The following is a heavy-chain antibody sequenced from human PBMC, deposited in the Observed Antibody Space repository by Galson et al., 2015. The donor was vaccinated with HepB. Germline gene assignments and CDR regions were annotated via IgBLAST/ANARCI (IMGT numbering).Heavy chain of an antibody. J-gene: IGHJ4*02. V-gene: IGHV3-49*03. CDR3: TREFIVVVPAAKRFDY. CDR2: IRSKAYGGTT. CDR1: GFTFGDYA. D-gene: IGHD2-2*01. Sequence: SLRLSCAASGFTFGDYAMSWFRQAPGKGLEWVGFIRSKAYGGTTEYAASVKGRFTISRDDSKSIAYLQMNSLKTEDTAVYYCTREFIVVVPAAKRFDYWGQGTLVTVSS.